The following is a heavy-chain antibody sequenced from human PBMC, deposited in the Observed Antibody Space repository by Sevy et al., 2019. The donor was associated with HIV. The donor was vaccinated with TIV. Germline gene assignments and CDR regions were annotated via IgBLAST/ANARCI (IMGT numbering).Heavy chain of an antibody. CDR2: TYYRSKWYN. V-gene: IGHV6-1*01. CDR1: GDSVSSNSAA. CDR3: ARDMESYYDSSGYYSPFDY. J-gene: IGHJ4*02. D-gene: IGHD3-22*01. Sequence: SQTLSLTCAISGDSVSSNSAAWNWIRQSPSRGLEWLGRTYYRSKWYNDYAVSVKSRITINPDKSKNQFSLQLNSVTPEDTAVYYCARDMESYYDSSGYYSPFDYWGQGTLVTVSS.